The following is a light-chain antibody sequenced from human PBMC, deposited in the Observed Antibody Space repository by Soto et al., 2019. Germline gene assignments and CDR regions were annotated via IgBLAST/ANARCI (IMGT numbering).Light chain of an antibody. CDR1: QSLLYNVNNKNY. Sequence: DIVMTQSPDSLAVSLGERATIKCKSSQSLLYNVNNKNYLGWYQQKAGQPPKLLLYWASYRESGVPDRFSGSGSGTDVALTISRLQAEDVAVYYCQQYYDTPWTFGQGTKVEIK. V-gene: IGKV4-1*01. J-gene: IGKJ1*01. CDR3: QQYYDTPWT. CDR2: WAS.